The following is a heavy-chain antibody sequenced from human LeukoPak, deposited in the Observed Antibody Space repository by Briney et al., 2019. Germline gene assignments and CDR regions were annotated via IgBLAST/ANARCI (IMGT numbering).Heavy chain of an antibody. CDR1: GYSFTSYW. CDR2: IYPGDSDT. CDR3: ARPGYCSGGSCYPFYDY. V-gene: IGHV5-51*01. Sequence: GESLKISCKGSGYSFTSYWIGWVLQMPGKGLEWMGIIYPGDSDTRYSPSFQGQVTISADKSISTAYLQWSSLKASDTAMYYCARPGYCSGGSCYPFYDYWGQGTLLTVSS. D-gene: IGHD2-15*01. J-gene: IGHJ4*02.